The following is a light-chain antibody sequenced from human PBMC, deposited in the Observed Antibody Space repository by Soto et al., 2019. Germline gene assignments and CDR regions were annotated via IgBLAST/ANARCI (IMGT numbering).Light chain of an antibody. Sequence: QSALTQPRSVSGSPGQLVTISCTGTSSDVGDYNYVSWYEQRPGKAPKVMIYDVSRRPSGVPDRFSGSKSGNTASLTISGLQAEDEADYYCCSYAGSYTWVFGGGTKLTVL. V-gene: IGLV2-11*01. J-gene: IGLJ3*02. CDR3: CSYAGSYTWV. CDR2: DVS. CDR1: SSDVGDYNY.